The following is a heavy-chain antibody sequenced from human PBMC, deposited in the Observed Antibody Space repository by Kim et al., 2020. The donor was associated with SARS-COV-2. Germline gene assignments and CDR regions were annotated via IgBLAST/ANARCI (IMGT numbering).Heavy chain of an antibody. V-gene: IGHV3-30*07. Sequence: SVKGRFTISRDDSKNTLYLQMNSLRAEDTAVYYCARGRLPSSGSPGGFDYWGQGTLVTVSS. J-gene: IGHJ4*02. D-gene: IGHD1-26*01. CDR3: ARGRLPSSGSPGGFDY.